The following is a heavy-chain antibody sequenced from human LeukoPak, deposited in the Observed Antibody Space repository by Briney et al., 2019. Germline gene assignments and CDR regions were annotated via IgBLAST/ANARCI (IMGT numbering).Heavy chain of an antibody. CDR1: GGSISSYY. CDR3: ARVSWPPGTRWYYFDN. Sequence: PSETLSLTCIVSGGSISSYYWSWIRQSPGKGLEWIGYVYYSGGTNYNPSLKSRVTISVDTSKNHFSLKLSSVTAADTAVYYCARVSWPPGTRWYYFDNWGQETLVTVSS. D-gene: IGHD4-17*01. V-gene: IGHV4-59*01. J-gene: IGHJ4*02. CDR2: VYYSGGT.